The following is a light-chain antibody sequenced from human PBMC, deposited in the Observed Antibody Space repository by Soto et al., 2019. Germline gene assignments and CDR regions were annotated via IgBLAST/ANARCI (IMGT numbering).Light chain of an antibody. V-gene: IGKV1-5*01. CDR3: QQYNSAWT. Sequence: DIQMTQSPSTLSASVGDRVTITCRASQSISSWLAWYQQKPGKAPKLLIYDASSLESGVPSRFSGSVSGTEFTLTISSLQPDDFATYYCQQYNSAWTFGQGTKVEIK. CDR1: QSISSW. CDR2: DAS. J-gene: IGKJ1*01.